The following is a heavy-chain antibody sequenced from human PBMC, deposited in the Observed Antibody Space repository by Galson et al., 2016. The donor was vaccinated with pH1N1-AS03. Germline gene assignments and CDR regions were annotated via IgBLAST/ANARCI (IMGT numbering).Heavy chain of an antibody. D-gene: IGHD2-2*01. J-gene: IGHJ4*02. CDR3: TTGPIGYCASSSCTDY. CDR2: IKSTPDGGTA. V-gene: IGHV3-15*01. Sequence: SLRLSCAASGFTFNNAYMSWVRQSPGKGLEWLGLIKSTPDGGTADYGAPVIGRFTISRDDSKNTLFLQMNGLKTDDTAVYYCTTGPIGYCASSSCTDYWGQGTRVTVSS. CDR1: GFTFNNAY.